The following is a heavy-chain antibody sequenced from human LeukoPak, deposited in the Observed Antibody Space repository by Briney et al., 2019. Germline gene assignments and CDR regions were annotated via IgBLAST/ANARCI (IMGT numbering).Heavy chain of an antibody. J-gene: IGHJ3*02. D-gene: IGHD3-3*01. V-gene: IGHV4-59*01. CDR2: IYYSGST. CDR3: ARDTGRITIFGVVIASGAFDI. Sequence: SETLSLTCTVSGGSISSYYWSWIRQPPGEGLEWIGYIYYSGSTNYNPSLKSRVTISVDTSKNQFSLKLSSVTAADTAVYYCARDTGRITIFGVVIASGAFDIWGQGTMVTVSS. CDR1: GGSISSYY.